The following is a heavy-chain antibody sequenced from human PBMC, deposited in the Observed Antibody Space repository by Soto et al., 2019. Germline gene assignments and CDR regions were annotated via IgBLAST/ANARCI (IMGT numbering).Heavy chain of an antibody. Sequence: HPGGSLRLACAASGFIFSGVWMNWVRQAPGKGLERVANIKQDGSEKHYLDSAEGRFTISRDNAKNSLYLQMNSLRAADQSVYYCAGGLVVPGMVFGYWGRAARVGVTS. CDR3: AGGLVVPGMVFGY. CDR1: GFIFSGVW. CDR2: IKQDGSEK. V-gene: IGHV3-7*03. D-gene: IGHD6-19*01. J-gene: IGHJ4*02.